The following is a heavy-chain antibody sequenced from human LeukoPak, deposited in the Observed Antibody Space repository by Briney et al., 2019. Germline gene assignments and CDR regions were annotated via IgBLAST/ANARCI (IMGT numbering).Heavy chain of an antibody. CDR3: ARHDWFDP. CDR2: LYSDGRT. V-gene: IGHV3-53*01. CDR1: GFTVSNDY. J-gene: IGHJ5*02. Sequence: PGGSLRLSCAVSGFTVSNDYMSWVRQAPGKGPEWVSVLYSDGRTYYADSVKGRFTISRDNSKNTLYLQMNSLRAEDTAVYYCARHDWFDPWGQGTLVTVSS.